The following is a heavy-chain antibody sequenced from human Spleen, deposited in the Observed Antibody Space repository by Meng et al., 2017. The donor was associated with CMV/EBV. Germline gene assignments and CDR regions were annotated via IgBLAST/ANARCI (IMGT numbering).Heavy chain of an antibody. CDR3: ARSVDMTTIYDY. J-gene: IGHJ4*02. CDR2: ISGYNGDT. D-gene: IGHD5-24*01. CDR1: GYAFTTYG. Sequence: ASVKVSCKASGYAFTTYGITWLRQAPGQRLECMGWISGYNGDTDYAQKLQGRFTMTRDTSTRTAYMELRSLRSDDTAVYYCARSVDMTTIYDYWGQGTLVTVSS. V-gene: IGHV1-18*01.